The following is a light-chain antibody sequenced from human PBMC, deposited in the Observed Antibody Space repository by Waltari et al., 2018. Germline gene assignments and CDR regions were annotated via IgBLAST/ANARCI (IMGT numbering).Light chain of an antibody. J-gene: IGLJ3*02. V-gene: IGLV4-69*01. CDR2: VNSDGSH. CDR3: QTGGHGTWV. Sequence: QLVLTQSPSASASLGASIKLTCTLSSGHSNNIIAWLQQQQPERGPGYLMKVNSDGSHSRGDGMPDRFSGSSSGAERYLTISSLQSEDEADYYCQTGGHGTWVFGGGTKLTVL. CDR1: SGHSNNI.